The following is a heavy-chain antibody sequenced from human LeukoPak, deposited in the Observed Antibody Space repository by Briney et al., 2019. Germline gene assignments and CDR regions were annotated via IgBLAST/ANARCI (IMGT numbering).Heavy chain of an antibody. Sequence: SVKVSCKASGYTFTSYGISWVRQAPGQGLEWRGGIIPVFGTTTYAQKFQSKLTMTTDKSTNTAYLEISSLTSDDTAVYYCARCSPGDSSNFYAVLQYWGQGTQVTVST. CDR2: IIPVFGTT. V-gene: IGHV1-69*05. CDR3: ARCSPGDSSNFYAVLQY. CDR1: GYTFTSYG. D-gene: IGHD3-22*01. J-gene: IGHJ4*02.